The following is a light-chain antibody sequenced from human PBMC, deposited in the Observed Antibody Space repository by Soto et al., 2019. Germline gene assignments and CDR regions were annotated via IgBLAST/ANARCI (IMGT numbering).Light chain of an antibody. J-gene: IGLJ1*01. CDR1: SSDVGGYNL. CDR2: EGS. CDR3: CSYAGSSTSFDV. V-gene: IGLV2-23*01. Sequence: QSALTQPASVSGSPGQSITISCTGTSSDVGGYNLVSWYQQHPGKAPKLMIYEGSKRPSGVSNRFSGSKSGNTASLTISGVQAEDEADYYCCSYAGSSTSFDVFGTGTKLTVL.